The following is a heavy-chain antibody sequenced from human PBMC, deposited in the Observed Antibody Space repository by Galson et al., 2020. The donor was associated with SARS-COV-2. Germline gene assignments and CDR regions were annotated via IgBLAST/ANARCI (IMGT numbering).Heavy chain of an antibody. Sequence: ASVKVSCKASGYTFTSYDINWVRQATGQGLEWMGWMNPNSGNTGYAQKFQGRVTMTRNTSISTAYMELSSLRSEDTAVYYCARRPPPEYSCSWYGDYYYYYGMDVWRQGTTVTVSS. J-gene: IGHJ6*02. CDR3: ARRPPPEYSCSWYGDYYYYYGMDV. CDR1: GYTFTSYD. CDR2: MNPNSGNT. D-gene: IGHD6-13*01. V-gene: IGHV1-8*01.